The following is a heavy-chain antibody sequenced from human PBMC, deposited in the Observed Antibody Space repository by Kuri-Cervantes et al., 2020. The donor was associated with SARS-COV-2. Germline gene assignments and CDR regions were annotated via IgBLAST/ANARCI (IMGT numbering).Heavy chain of an antibody. Sequence: GESLKISCAASGFTFSSYWMHWVRQAPGKGLVWVSRINSDGSSTSYADSVKGRFTISRDNSKNTLYLEMNGLGGEDTAVYFCAKNPYYDFWSGLYFDSWGQGTLVTVSS. CDR3: AKNPYYDFWSGLYFDS. CDR2: INSDGSST. D-gene: IGHD3-3*01. V-gene: IGHV3-74*01. CDR1: GFTFSSYW. J-gene: IGHJ4*02.